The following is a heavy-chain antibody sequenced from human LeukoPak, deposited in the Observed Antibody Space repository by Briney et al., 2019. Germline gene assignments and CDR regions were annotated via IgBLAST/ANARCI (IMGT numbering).Heavy chain of an antibody. CDR3: ARDSSNWCDP. J-gene: IGHJ5*02. CDR1: GYTFTGYY. CDR2: INPNSGGT. V-gene: IGHV1-2*02. Sequence: ASVKLSCKASGYTFTGYYMHWVRQAPGQGLEWMGWINPNSGGTNYAQKFQGRVTMTRDTSISTAYMELSRLRSDDTAVDYCARDSSNWCDPWGQGTLVTVSS.